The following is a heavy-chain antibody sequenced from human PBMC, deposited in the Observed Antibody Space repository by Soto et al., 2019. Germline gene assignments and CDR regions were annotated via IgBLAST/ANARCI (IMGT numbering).Heavy chain of an antibody. CDR1: GFTFDDYA. CDR3: ARDSHVGSGWQLTADY. V-gene: IGHV3-9*01. J-gene: IGHJ4*02. Sequence: EVQLVESGGGLVQPGRSLRLSCAASGFTFDDYAMHWVRQAPGKGLEWVSGISWNSGSIGYADSVKGRFTISRDNAKNSLYLQMNSLRAEDTAVYYCARDSHVGSGWQLTADYWGQGTLVTVSS. CDR2: ISWNSGSI. D-gene: IGHD6-19*01.